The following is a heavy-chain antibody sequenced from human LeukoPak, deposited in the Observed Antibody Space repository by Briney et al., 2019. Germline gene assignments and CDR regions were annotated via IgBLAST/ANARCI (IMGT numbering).Heavy chain of an antibody. D-gene: IGHD3-10*02. J-gene: IGHJ6*04. CDR2: IKTDGSST. V-gene: IGHV3-74*01. Sequence: GGSLRLSCAASGFTFSSYWMHWVRQAPGKGLVWVSRIKTDGSSTSYADSVKGRFTISRDNAKNSLYLQMNSLRAEDTAVYYCAELGITMIGGVWGKGTTVTISS. CDR1: GFTFSSYW. CDR3: AELGITMIGGV.